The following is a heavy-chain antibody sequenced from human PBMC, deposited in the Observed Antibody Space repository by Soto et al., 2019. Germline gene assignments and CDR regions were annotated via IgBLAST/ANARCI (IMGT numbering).Heavy chain of an antibody. CDR2: INHSGST. CDR3: ARGPYYYYYAMDV. CDR1: GGSFSGYY. V-gene: IGHV4-34*01. Sequence: SETLSLTCAVYGGSFSGYYWSWIRQPPGKGLEWIGEINHSGSTNYNPSLKSRVTISVDTSKNQFSLKLSSVTAADTAVYYCARGPYYYYYAMDVWGQGTTVTVS. J-gene: IGHJ6*02.